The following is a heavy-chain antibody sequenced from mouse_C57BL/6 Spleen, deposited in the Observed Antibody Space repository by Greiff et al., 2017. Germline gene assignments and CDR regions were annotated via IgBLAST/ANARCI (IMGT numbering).Heavy chain of an antibody. CDR3: ARSDGYDWAMDY. J-gene: IGHJ4*01. D-gene: IGHD2-2*01. V-gene: IGHV1-61*01. Sequence: VKLQQPGAELVRPGSSVKLSCKASGYTFTSYWMDWVKQRPGQGLEWIGNIYPSDSETHYNQKFKDKATLTVDKSSSTAYMQLSSLTSEDSAVYYCARSDGYDWAMDYWGQGTSVTVSS. CDR1: GYTFTSYW. CDR2: IYPSDSET.